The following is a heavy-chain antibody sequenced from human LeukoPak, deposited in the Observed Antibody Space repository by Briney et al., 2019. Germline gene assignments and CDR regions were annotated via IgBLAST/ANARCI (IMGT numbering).Heavy chain of an antibody. CDR1: GGSISSGSYY. J-gene: IGHJ5*02. V-gene: IGHV4-61*02. Sequence: PSETLSLTCTVSGGSISSGSYYWSWIRQPAGKGLEWIGRIYTSGSTNYNPSLKSRVTISVDTSKNQFSLKLSSVTAADTAVYYCARLLDSSSYYSNWFDPWGQGTLVTVSS. D-gene: IGHD3-22*01. CDR2: IYTSGST. CDR3: ARLLDSSSYYSNWFDP.